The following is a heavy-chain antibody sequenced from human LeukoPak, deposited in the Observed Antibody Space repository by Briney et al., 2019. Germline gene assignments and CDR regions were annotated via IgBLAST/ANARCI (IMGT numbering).Heavy chain of an antibody. CDR1: GGSFSGYY. J-gene: IGHJ4*02. Sequence: SETRSLTCAVYGGSFSGYYWSWIRQPPGKGLEWIGEINHSGSTNYNPSLKSRVTISVDTSKNQFSLKLSSVTAADTAVYYCARDWDYWGQGTLVTVSS. CDR2: INHSGST. V-gene: IGHV4-34*01. CDR3: ARDWDY.